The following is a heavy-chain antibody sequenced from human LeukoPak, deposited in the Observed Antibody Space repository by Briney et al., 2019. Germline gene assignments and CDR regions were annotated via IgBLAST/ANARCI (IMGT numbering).Heavy chain of an antibody. CDR2: SSSNSFYN. J-gene: IGHJ4*02. Sequence: PGGSLRLSCAASGFTFSTYNMNWVRQAPGKGLEWVSSSSSNSFYNYYADSVKGRFTISRDNAKNSLYLQTNSLRADDTAVYYCARELRGYYDSSGYLDYWGQGTLVTVSS. CDR3: ARELRGYYDSSGYLDY. CDR1: GFTFSTYN. V-gene: IGHV3-21*01. D-gene: IGHD3-22*01.